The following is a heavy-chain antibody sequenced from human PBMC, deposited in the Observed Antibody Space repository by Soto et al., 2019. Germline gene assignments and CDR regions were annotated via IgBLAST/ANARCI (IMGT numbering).Heavy chain of an antibody. CDR1: GGSISSYY. Sequence: SETLSLTCTVSGGSISSYYWSWIRQPPGKGLEWIGYIYYSGSTNYNPSLKSRVTISVDTSKNQFSLKLSSVTAADTAGYYCARSVYGDSPDYWGQGTLVTVSS. J-gene: IGHJ4*02. CDR3: ARSVYGDSPDY. CDR2: IYYSGST. D-gene: IGHD4-17*01. V-gene: IGHV4-59*01.